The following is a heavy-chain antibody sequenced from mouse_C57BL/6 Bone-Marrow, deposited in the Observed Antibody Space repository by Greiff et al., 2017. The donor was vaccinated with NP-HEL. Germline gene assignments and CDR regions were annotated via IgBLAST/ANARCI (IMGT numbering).Heavy chain of an antibody. CDR1: GYTFTDYN. CDR2: INPNNGGT. J-gene: IGHJ2*01. D-gene: IGHD2-2*01. V-gene: IGHV1-18*01. CDR3: ARRGVLWLRRGYYFDY. Sequence: VQLQQSGPELVKPGASVKIPCKASGYTFTDYNMDWVKQSHGKSLEWIGDINPNNGGTIYNQKFKGKATLTVDKSSSTAYMELRSLTSEDTAVYYCARRGVLWLRRGYYFDYWGQGTTPTVSS.